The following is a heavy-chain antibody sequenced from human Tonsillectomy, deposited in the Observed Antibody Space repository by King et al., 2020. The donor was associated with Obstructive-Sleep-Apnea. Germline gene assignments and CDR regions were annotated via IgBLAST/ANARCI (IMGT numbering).Heavy chain of an antibody. J-gene: IGHJ5*02. CDR1: GYTFTSYD. CDR3: ARGNDDILTGYYNGWFDP. V-gene: IGHV1-8*01. CDR2: MNPNSGNT. D-gene: IGHD3-9*01. Sequence: VQLVESGAEVKKPGASVKVSCKASGYTFTSYDINWVRQATGQGLEWMGWMNPNSGNTGYAQKFQGRVTMTRNTSISTAYMALSSLRSEDTAVYYCARGNDDILTGYYNGWFDPWGQGTLVTVSS.